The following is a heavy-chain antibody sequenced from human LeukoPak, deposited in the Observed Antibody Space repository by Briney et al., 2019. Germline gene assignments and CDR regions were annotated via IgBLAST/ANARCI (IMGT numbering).Heavy chain of an antibody. CDR2: ISYDGSNK. CDR1: GFTPSSYA. Sequence: GRSLRLSCAASGFTPSSYAMHWVRQAPGKGLEWVAVISYDGSNKYYADSVKGRFTISRDNSKNTLYLQMNSLRAEDTAVYYCARDPEASGCNGGSCYSEYYFDYWGQGTLVTVSS. D-gene: IGHD2-15*01. J-gene: IGHJ4*02. CDR3: ARDPEASGCNGGSCYSEYYFDY. V-gene: IGHV3-30*04.